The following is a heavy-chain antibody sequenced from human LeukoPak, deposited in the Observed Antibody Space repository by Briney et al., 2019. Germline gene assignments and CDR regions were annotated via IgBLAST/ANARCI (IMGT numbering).Heavy chain of an antibody. V-gene: IGHV4-30-2*01. D-gene: IGHD3-3*01. CDR2: INHSGST. CDR3: ARGCYDFWSGYSPFDP. J-gene: IGHJ5*02. Sequence: SQTLSLTCTVSGGSISSGGYYWSWIRQPPGKGLEWIGEINHSGSTNYNPSLKSRVTISVDTSKNQFSLKLSSVTAADTAVYYCARGCYDFWSGYSPFDPWGQGTLVTVSS. CDR1: GGSISSGGYY.